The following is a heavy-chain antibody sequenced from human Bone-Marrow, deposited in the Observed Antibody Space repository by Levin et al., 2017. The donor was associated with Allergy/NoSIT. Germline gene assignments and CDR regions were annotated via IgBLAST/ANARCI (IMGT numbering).Heavy chain of an antibody. CDR3: ARDIGQFDY. CDR2: ITNDGSGP. CDR1: GLTLSSFW. Sequence: GGSLRLSCAASGLTLSSFWMHWVRQAPGKGLVWVSRITNDGSGPTYADFVRGRFTISRDNARNTLYLQMDSLRVDDTAVYYCARDIGQFDYWGQGALVTVSS. J-gene: IGHJ4*02. V-gene: IGHV3-74*01. D-gene: IGHD1-26*01.